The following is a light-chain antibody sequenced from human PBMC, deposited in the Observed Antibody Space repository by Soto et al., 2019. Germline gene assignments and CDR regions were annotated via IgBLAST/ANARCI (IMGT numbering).Light chain of an antibody. CDR1: QNIYSY. V-gene: IGKV1-39*01. CDR3: QQTYTTPWT. J-gene: IGKJ1*01. CDR2: DAS. Sequence: IQMPQSHSSLSASVGDRVTSTCRASQNIYSYLNWYLQKPGKAPNLLIHDASSLQSGVPSRFSGSGSGTDFALTISSLQPEDFATIYCQQTYTTPWTFGPGTKVDIK.